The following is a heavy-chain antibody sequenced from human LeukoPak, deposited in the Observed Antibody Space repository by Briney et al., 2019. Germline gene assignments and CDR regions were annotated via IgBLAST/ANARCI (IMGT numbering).Heavy chain of an antibody. D-gene: IGHD6-25*01. Sequence: SETLSLTCAVYGGSFSGYSWNWIRQPPVKGLEWIGEINHSGSTYYNPSLKSRVTISVDTSKNQLSLRLRSVTAADTAVYYCARLYQGKRPPDYWGQGTLVTVSS. CDR3: ARLYQGKRPPDY. J-gene: IGHJ4*02. CDR1: GGSFSGYS. V-gene: IGHV4-34*01. CDR2: INHSGST.